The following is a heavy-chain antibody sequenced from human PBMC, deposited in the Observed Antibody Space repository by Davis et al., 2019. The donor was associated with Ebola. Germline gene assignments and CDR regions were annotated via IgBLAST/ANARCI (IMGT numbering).Heavy chain of an antibody. Sequence: ASVKVSCKASGYTFTSYDINWVRQATGQGLEWMGWMNPNSGNTGYAQKFQGRVTMTRNTSISTAYMELSSLRAEDTAVYYCARDSYYDFWSGYLKEGWFDPWGQGTLVTVSS. J-gene: IGHJ5*02. CDR2: MNPNSGNT. D-gene: IGHD3-3*01. CDR1: GYTFTSYD. CDR3: ARDSYYDFWSGYLKEGWFDP. V-gene: IGHV1-8*01.